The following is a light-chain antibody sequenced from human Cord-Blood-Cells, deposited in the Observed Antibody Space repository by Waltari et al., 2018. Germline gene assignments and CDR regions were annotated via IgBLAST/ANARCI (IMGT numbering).Light chain of an antibody. CDR1: QSISSY. CDR3: QQRYSTPRT. V-gene: IGKV1-39*01. Sequence: DIQITQSTPSLYASVGDRVTITCRASQSISSYLNWYQQKPGRPPNVLINAASGLQSGVPSRFSGNGSETEFTLISSSLLPEEFSTYYCQQRYSTPRTFGEGIKLEI. CDR2: AAS. J-gene: IGKJ1*01.